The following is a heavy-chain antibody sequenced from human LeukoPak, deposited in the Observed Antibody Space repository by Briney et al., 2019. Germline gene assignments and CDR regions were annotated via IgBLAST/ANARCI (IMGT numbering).Heavy chain of an antibody. CDR2: ISYDGNNK. Sequence: GGSLRLSCAASGFTFSHYAMHWVRQAPGKGLEWVAVISYDGNNKFYADSVKGRFTISRDNSKNTLYLQMNDLRAEDTAVYYGASGRHCYASGSPTDFDYWGQGTLVTVSS. J-gene: IGHJ4*02. D-gene: IGHD3-10*01. CDR3: ASGRHCYASGSPTDFDY. CDR1: GFTFSHYA. V-gene: IGHV3-30-3*01.